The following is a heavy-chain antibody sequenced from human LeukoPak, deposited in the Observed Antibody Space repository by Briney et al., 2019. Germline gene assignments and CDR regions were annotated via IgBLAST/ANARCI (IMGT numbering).Heavy chain of an antibody. J-gene: IGHJ4*02. CDR2: LDYSGST. CDR1: GGSISSSSYY. D-gene: IGHD3-22*01. V-gene: IGHV4-39*01. CDR3: ARGDYDSSGYYLDY. Sequence: SSETLSLTCTVSGGSISSSSYYWGWIRQPPGKGLEWIGSLDYSGSTYYNPSLKSRVTISVDTSKNQFSLKLSSVTAADTAVYYCARGDYDSSGYYLDYWGQGTLVTVSS.